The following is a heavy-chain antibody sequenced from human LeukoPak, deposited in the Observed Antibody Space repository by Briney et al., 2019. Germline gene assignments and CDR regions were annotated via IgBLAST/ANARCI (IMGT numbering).Heavy chain of an antibody. CDR2: IRYDGSNK. D-gene: IGHD3-16*02. V-gene: IGHV3-30*02. Sequence: GGSLRLSCAASGFTFSSYGMHWVRQAPGKGLEWVAFIRYDGSNKYYADSVKGRFTISRDNSKNALYLQMNSLRAEDTAVYYCASLDDYVWGSYRPFDYWGQGTLVTVSS. CDR3: ASLDDYVWGSYRPFDY. J-gene: IGHJ4*02. CDR1: GFTFSSYG.